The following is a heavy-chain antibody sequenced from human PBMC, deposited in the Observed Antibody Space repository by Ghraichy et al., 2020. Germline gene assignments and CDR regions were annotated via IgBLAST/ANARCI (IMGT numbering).Heavy chain of an antibody. D-gene: IGHD3-10*01. CDR1: GYTFTSYG. CDR3: ARFGLRITMVRGVTTSEYFDY. Sequence: ASVKVSCKASGYTFTSYGISWVRQAPGQGLEWMGWISAYNGNTNYAQKLQGRVTMTTDTSTSTAYMELRSLRSDDTAVYYCARFGLRITMVRGVTTSEYFDYWGQGTLVTVSS. J-gene: IGHJ4*02. V-gene: IGHV1-18*01. CDR2: ISAYNGNT.